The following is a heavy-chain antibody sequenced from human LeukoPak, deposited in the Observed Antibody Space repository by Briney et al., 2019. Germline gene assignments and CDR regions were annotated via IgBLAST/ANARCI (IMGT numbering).Heavy chain of an antibody. CDR2: MNSNSENT. Sequence: GASVNDSCKASGYTFTSYVINGLRQATGQGVEWMGWMNSNSENTGDAQKVQGRVTMTRNTSMNTAYMQLSSLRAEDTAVYYCASRTPVDIVATLGDRVKEGLGDWGQRTLVTVSS. D-gene: IGHD5-12*01. J-gene: IGHJ1*01. CDR1: GYTFTSYV. V-gene: IGHV1-8*01. CDR3: ASRTPVDIVATLGDRVKEGLGD.